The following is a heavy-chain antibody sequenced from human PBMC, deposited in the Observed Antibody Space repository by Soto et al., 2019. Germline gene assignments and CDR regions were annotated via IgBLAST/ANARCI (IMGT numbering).Heavy chain of an antibody. J-gene: IGHJ5*02. CDR1: GYSFTSYW. Sequence: PGESLKISCKGSGYSFTSYWISWVRQMPGKGLEWMGRIDPSDSYTNYSPSFQGHVTISADKSISTAYLQWSSLKASDTAMYYSPRDFGMSPAPFGTWGQGTLVTVSS. V-gene: IGHV5-10-1*01. D-gene: IGHD3-10*01. CDR2: IDPSDSYT. CDR3: PRDFGMSPAPFGT.